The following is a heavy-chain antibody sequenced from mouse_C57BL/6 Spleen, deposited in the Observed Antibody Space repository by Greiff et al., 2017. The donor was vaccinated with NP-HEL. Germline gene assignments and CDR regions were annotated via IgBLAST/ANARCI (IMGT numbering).Heavy chain of an antibody. CDR2: IDPSDSYT. D-gene: IGHD1-1*01. V-gene: IGHV1-69*01. CDR1: GYTFTSYW. Sequence: VQLQQSGAELVMPGASVKLSCKASGYTFTSYWMHWVKQRPGQGLEWIGEIDPSDSYTNYNQKFKGKSTLTVDKSSSTAYMQLSSLTAEDSAVYYWARFGGSSPWYFDVWGTGTTVTVSS. J-gene: IGHJ1*03. CDR3: ARFGGSSPWYFDV.